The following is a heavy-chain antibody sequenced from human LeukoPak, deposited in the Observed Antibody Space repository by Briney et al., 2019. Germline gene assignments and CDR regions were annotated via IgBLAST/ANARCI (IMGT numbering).Heavy chain of an antibody. CDR3: ARNLGEEHNLYYGLDV. CDR2: ISTHNGNT. Sequence: ASLNVSCKAAGYPFTRYAINWVRQAPAQGLEWMGWISTHNGNTKYAETLQGRLTMTTDTSTNTAYMELRGLRSDDTAVYYCARNLGEEHNLYYGLDVWGQGKTVAVSS. CDR1: GYPFTRYA. V-gene: IGHV1-18*01. D-gene: IGHD3-10*01. J-gene: IGHJ6*02.